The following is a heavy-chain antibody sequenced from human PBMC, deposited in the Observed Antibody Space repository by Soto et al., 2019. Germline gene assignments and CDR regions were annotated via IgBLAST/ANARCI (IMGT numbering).Heavy chain of an antibody. CDR3: FGCQYDFDY. J-gene: IGHJ4*02. CDR1: GFPFTTYG. V-gene: IGHV3-30*03. D-gene: IGHD3-10*01. CDR2: ISYDGSNK. Sequence: QVQLVESGGGVVQPGRSLRLSWAASGFPFTTYGMHWVREGPGKGLEWVAVISYDGSNKYYADSVKGRFTMSRDNSKNTLYLQMNSLRPEDTALYYCFGCQYDFDYRGQGTLVTVSS.